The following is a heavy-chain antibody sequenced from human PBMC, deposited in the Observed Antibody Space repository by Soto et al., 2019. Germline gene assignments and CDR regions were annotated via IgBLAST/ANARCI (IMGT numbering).Heavy chain of an antibody. D-gene: IGHD1-26*01. V-gene: IGHV3-9*01. CDR3: ARGRPRVQLGYYFDS. CDR1: GFTFDDYA. J-gene: IGHJ4*02. Sequence: SLKISCAASGFTFDDYAIHWVRQAPGKGLEWVSGITWNSANIDYADSVRGRFTISRDNAKNSLYLQMSSLRPEDTAMYFCARGRPRVQLGYYFDSWGQGTLVTVSS. CDR2: ITWNSANI.